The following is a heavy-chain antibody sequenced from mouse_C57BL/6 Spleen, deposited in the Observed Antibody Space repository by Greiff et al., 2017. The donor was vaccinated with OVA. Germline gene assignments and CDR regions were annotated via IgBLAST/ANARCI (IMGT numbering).Heavy chain of an antibody. J-gene: IGHJ2*01. CDR1: GYTFTSYW. CDR2: IDPSDSET. D-gene: IGHD2-4*01. CDR3: ARHIIDDYGQRSFDY. Sequence: QVQLQQPGAELVRPGSSVKLSCKASGYTFTSYWMHWVKQRPIQGLEWIGNIDPSDSETHYNQKFKDKATLTVDKSSSTAYMQLSSLTSEDSAVYYCARHIIDDYGQRSFDYWGQGTTLTVSS. V-gene: IGHV1-52*01.